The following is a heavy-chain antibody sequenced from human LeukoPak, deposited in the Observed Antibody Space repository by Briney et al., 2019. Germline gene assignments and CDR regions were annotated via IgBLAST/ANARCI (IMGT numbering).Heavy chain of an antibody. CDR1: GGSISSYY. J-gene: IGHJ3*02. D-gene: IGHD5-24*01. CDR2: IHYSGST. V-gene: IGHV4-59*01. Sequence: SETLSLTCIVSGGSISSYYWSWIRQPPGKGLEWIGYIHYSGSTNYNPSLKSRVTISVDTSKNQFSLKLRSVTAADTAVYYCAREAREGHVFDIWGQGTMVTVSS. CDR3: AREAREGHVFDI.